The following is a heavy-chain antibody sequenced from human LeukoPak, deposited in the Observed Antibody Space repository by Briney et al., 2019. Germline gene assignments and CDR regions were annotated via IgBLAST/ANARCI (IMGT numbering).Heavy chain of an antibody. CDR1: GFTFNSYA. V-gene: IGHV3-23*01. Sequence: GGPLTLFCAASGFTFNSYAMSCLREAPGKGLEWVSAISGSGGSTYYADSVKGRFTISRDNSKNTLYLQMNSLRGEDTAVYYCAKDDSYYDILTGYSRVNGMDVWGQGTTVTVSS. J-gene: IGHJ6*02. CDR2: ISGSGGST. CDR3: AKDDSYYDILTGYSRVNGMDV. D-gene: IGHD3-9*01.